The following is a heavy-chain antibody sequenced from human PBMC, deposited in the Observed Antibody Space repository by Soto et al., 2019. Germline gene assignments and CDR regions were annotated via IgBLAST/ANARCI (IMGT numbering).Heavy chain of an antibody. J-gene: IGHJ4*02. D-gene: IGHD3-10*01. V-gene: IGHV3-74*01. CDR3: AVGNYYGSGSYYKY. CDR1: GFTFSSYW. Sequence: PGGSLRLSCAVSGFTFSSYWMHWVRQAPGKGLVWVSRINSDGSSTSYADSVKGRFTISRDNAKNTLYLQMNSLRAEDTAVYYCAVGNYYGSGSYYKYWGQGTLVTVSS. CDR2: INSDGSST.